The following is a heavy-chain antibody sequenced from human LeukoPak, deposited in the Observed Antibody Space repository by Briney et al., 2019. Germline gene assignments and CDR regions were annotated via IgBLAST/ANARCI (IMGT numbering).Heavy chain of an antibody. J-gene: IGHJ3*02. CDR3: ARLSGRFDAFDI. D-gene: IGHD1-26*01. Sequence: GGSLRLSCAASGFTFSSYGMHWVRQAPGKGLEWVAVIWYDGSNKYYADSVKGRFTISRDNSKNTLYLQMNSLRAEGTAVYYCARLSGRFDAFDIWGQGTMVTVSS. V-gene: IGHV3-33*01. CDR2: IWYDGSNK. CDR1: GFTFSSYG.